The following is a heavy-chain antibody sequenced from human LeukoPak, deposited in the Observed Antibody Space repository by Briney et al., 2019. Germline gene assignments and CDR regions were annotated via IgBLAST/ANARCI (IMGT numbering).Heavy chain of an antibody. Sequence: PVKVSCKASGGSFSNYAVGWVRRAPGRGLEWVGGISPNRDITDFAQKLQGRVTFTADEPTSTANMELSSLRSEDTAVYYCARGRGRWPRPLFDEWGPGTLIIVSS. J-gene: IGHJ4*02. V-gene: IGHV1-69*10. CDR3: ARGRGRWPRPLFDE. D-gene: IGHD5-24*01. CDR1: GGSFSNYA. CDR2: ISPNRDIT.